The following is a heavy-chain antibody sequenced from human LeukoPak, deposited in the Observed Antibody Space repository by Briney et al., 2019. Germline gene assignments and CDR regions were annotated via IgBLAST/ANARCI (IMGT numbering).Heavy chain of an antibody. CDR3: AKGIPPDY. Sequence: PGGSLRLSCVASGFTFSSYAVSWVRQAPGKGLEWVAFIRYDGSNKYYADSVKGRFTISRDNSKNTLYLQMNSLRAEDTAVYYCAKGIPPDYWGQGTLVTVSS. CDR2: IRYDGSNK. V-gene: IGHV3-30*02. CDR1: GFTFSSYA. J-gene: IGHJ4*02.